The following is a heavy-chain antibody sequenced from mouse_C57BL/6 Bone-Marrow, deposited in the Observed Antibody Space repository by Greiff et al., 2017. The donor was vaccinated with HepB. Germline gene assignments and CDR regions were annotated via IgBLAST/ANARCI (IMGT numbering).Heavy chain of an antibody. CDR1: GFNIKDDY. CDR2: IDPENGDT. V-gene: IGHV14-4*01. J-gene: IGHJ3*01. Sequence: EVKLQESGAELVRPGASVKLSCTASGFNIKDDYMHWVKQRPEQGLEWIGWIDPENGDTEYASKFQGKATITADTSSNTAYLQLSSLTSEDTAVYYCTYYYGSSPFAYWGQGTLVTVSA. CDR3: TYYYGSSPFAY. D-gene: IGHD1-1*01.